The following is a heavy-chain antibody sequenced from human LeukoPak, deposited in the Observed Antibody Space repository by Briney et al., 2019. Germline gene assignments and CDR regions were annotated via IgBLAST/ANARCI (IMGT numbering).Heavy chain of an antibody. D-gene: IGHD2-2*01. J-gene: IGHJ6*02. CDR2: INPNSGGT. CDR3: AREKVRQSGMDV. V-gene: IGHV1-2*06. CDR1: GYTFTGYY. Sequence: GALVKVSCKASGYTFTGYYMHWVRQAPGQGLEWMGRINPNSGGTNYAQKFQGRVTMTRDTSISTAYMELSRLRSDDTAVYYCAREKVRQSGMDVWGQGTTVTVSS.